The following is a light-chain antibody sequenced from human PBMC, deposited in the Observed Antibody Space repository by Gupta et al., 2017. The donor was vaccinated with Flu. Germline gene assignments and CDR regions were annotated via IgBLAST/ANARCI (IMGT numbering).Light chain of an antibody. V-gene: IGLV1-40*01. J-gene: IGLJ2*01. CDR1: SSNLGAGYD. CDR2: GNS. Sequence: SVLTQPPSVSGAPGPRVTISCTGSSSNLGAGYDVHWSHPLPGTAPNLLIYGNSSRPSGVPARFSGSKSATTASITTAGVQAEDEADYYCQYEDSSSSGLVFGGGTKLTVL. CDR3: QYEDSSSSGLV.